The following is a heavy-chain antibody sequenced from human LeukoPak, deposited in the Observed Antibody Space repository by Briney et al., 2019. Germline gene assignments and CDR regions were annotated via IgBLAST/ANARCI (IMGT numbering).Heavy chain of an antibody. CDR1: GFAFSSYW. V-gene: IGHV3-7*01. D-gene: IGHD2-2*02. CDR3: AKSGQLLLYSFDY. J-gene: IGHJ4*02. CDR2: IDQDGSDK. Sequence: GGSLRLSCAASGFAFSSYWMAWVRQVPGKGLEWVANIDQDGSDKNYVDSVKGRFTISRDNARNSLYLQMNSLRVEDTAVYFCAKSGQLLLYSFDYWGQGTLVTVSS.